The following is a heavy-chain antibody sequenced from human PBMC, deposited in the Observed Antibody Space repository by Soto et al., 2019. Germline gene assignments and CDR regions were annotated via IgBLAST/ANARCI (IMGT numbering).Heavy chain of an antibody. V-gene: IGHV1-69*06. J-gene: IGHJ6*02. CDR3: ARGGYSSTWSNLLDRSGLDV. Sequence: QVQLVQSGAEAKKPGSSVKVSCKTSGGTFSSYAISWVRQAPGQGLEWMGGIVPLFRTTNYAQKFQGRVTITADTSTYTVYMALSGLRSGDTAVYYCARGGYSSTWSNLLDRSGLDVWGQVTTVTVCS. D-gene: IGHD6-13*01. CDR2: IVPLFRTT. CDR1: GGTFSSYA.